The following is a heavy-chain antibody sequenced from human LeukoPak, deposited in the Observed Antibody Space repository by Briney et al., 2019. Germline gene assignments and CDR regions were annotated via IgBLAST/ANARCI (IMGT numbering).Heavy chain of an antibody. V-gene: IGHV3-21*01. Sequence: GGSLRLSCAASGFTFSSYSMNWVRQAPGKGLEWVSSISSSSSYIYYADSVRGRFTISRDNAKNSLYLQMNSLRAEDTAVYHCARIDRLGELQFDYWGQGTLVTVSS. CDR2: ISSSSSYI. CDR1: GFTFSSYS. J-gene: IGHJ4*02. CDR3: ARIDRLGELQFDY. D-gene: IGHD3-16*01.